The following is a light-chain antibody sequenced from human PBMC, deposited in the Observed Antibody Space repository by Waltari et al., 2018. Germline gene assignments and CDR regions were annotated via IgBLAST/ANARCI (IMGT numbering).Light chain of an antibody. V-gene: IGLV4-69*01. CDR1: SGHSSNI. CDR3: QTGGHGTWV. Sequence: QLVLTQSPSASASLGASVTLTCTLSSGHSSNIIAWHQQQPEQGPRSLMTVNSEGSHRKGDEIPDRFSGSSSGAERYLTISSLQSEDEADYYCQTGGHGTWVFSGGTKLTVL. CDR2: VNSEGSH. J-gene: IGLJ3*02.